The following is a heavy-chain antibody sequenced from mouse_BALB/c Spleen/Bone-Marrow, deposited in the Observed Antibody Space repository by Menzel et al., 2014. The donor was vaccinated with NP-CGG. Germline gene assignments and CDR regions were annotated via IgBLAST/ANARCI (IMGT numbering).Heavy chain of an antibody. CDR2: IYPGDGDT. CDR3: ARGARSAMDY. Sequence: QVQLQQSGAELVRPESSVKISCKASGYAFSTYWMIWVKQRPGQGLEWIGQIYPGDGDTNYNGKFKGEATLTADKSSSTAYMQLSSLTSEDSAVYFCARGARSAMDYWGQGTSVTVSS. J-gene: IGHJ4*01. V-gene: IGHV1-80*01. CDR1: GYAFSTYW.